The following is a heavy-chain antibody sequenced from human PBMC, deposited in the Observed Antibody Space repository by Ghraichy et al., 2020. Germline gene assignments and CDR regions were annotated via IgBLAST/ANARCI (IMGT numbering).Heavy chain of an antibody. CDR3: ARARDYAFDI. CDR1: GFTFSDHY. D-gene: IGHD2-21*02. J-gene: IGHJ3*02. V-gene: IGHV3-72*01. CDR2: TRNKADSYTT. Sequence: GGSLRLSCATSGFTFSDHYLDWVRQAPGKGLEWVGRTRNKADSYTTEYAASVSGRFTDSRDASKYSMFLQLNSLKTEDTAVYYCARARDYAFDIWGQGTMVTVSS.